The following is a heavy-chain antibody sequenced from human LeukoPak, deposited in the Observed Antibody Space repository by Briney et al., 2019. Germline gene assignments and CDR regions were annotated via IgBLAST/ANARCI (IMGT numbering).Heavy chain of an antibody. J-gene: IGHJ4*02. V-gene: IGHV3-30*09. Sequence: GGSLRLSCAASGFTFSSYAMSWVRQAPGKGLEWVAVISYDGTNKWYADSVQGRFAISRDNSKNTLYLQMNSLRPEDTAVYYCARGGQQLDFDYWGQGTLVTVSS. CDR1: GFTFSSYA. D-gene: IGHD6-13*01. CDR2: ISYDGTNK. CDR3: ARGGQQLDFDY.